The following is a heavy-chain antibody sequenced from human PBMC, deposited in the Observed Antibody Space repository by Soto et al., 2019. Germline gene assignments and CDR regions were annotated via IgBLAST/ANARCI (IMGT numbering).Heavy chain of an antibody. D-gene: IGHD3-16*01. CDR1: CGSFRGYF. CDR2: INDSGNT. Sequence: SETLSLTCAVSCGSFRGYFWSWIRQSPAKVLEWIGEINDSGNTYYNPTFKSRLTISVDTSTSQISLRLTSVTAADSAVYYCQGGDFWGQGTRVTVSS. CDR3: QGGDF. V-gene: IGHV4-34*01. J-gene: IGHJ4*02.